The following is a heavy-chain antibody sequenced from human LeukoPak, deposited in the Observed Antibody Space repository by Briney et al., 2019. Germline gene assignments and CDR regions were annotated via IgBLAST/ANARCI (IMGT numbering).Heavy chain of an antibody. Sequence: SETLSLTCTVSGGSISVYYWSWVRQPPGKGLEWIGYISHSGSINYNPSLQSQVTISIDTSNNQFSLNVRSATAADTAVYYCARSRDAYLLDYWGQGTLVTVSS. V-gene: IGHV4-59*01. CDR3: ARSRDAYLLDY. CDR2: ISHSGSI. D-gene: IGHD5-24*01. CDR1: GGSISVYY. J-gene: IGHJ4*02.